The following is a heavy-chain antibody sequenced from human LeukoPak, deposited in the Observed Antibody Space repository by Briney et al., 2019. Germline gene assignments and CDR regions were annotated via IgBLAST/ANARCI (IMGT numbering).Heavy chain of an antibody. V-gene: IGHV3-21*04. Sequence: GGSLRLSCAASGLTFSLYTMNWVRQAPGKGLEWVSSISSDSDDMYYADSVKGRFTISRDNAKNSLYLQMNSLRAEDTALYYCARDWTGYYGSDYRGQGTLVTVSS. CDR3: ARDWTGYYGSDY. CDR2: ISSDSDDM. J-gene: IGHJ4*02. D-gene: IGHD3/OR15-3a*01. CDR1: GLTFSLYT.